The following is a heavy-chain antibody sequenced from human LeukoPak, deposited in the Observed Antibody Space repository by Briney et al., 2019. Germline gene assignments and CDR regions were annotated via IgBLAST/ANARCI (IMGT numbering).Heavy chain of an antibody. Sequence: SQTLSLTCTVSGGSISSNYYWGWIRQPPGKGLEWIVSFFYSGSTYYNPSLKSRVTISVDTSKNQFSLRLSSVTAADTAVYYCARARGRYIDFLDYWGQGTLITVSS. CDR3: ARARGRYIDFLDY. V-gene: IGHV4-39*02. J-gene: IGHJ4*02. D-gene: IGHD3-9*01. CDR2: FFYSGST. CDR1: GGSISSNYY.